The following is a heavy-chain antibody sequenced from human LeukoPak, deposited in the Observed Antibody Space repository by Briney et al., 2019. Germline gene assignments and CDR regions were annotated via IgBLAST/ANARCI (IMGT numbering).Heavy chain of an antibody. CDR2: LSGTGGST. D-gene: IGHD2-2*01. CDR3: AKEARYATSWVDY. Sequence: GGSLRLSCTAYGFTFSSYAMNWVRQAPGKGLDWVSGLSGTGGSTYYADSVKGRFTISRDNSKNTLFLQMSSLRAEDTAVYYCAKEARYATSWVDYWGQGTLVTVSS. J-gene: IGHJ4*02. V-gene: IGHV3-23*01. CDR1: GFTFSSYA.